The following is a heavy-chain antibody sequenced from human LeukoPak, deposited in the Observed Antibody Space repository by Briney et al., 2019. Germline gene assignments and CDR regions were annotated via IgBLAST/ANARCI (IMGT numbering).Heavy chain of an antibody. CDR1: GGSISSYY. D-gene: IGHD3-10*01. J-gene: IGHJ3*02. Sequence: SETLSLTCTVSGGSISSYYWSWIRQPPGKGLEWIGYIYYSGSTNYNPSLKSRVTISVDTPKNQFSLKLSSVTAADTAVYYCARDRALWDAFDIWGQGTMVTVSS. CDR3: ARDRALWDAFDI. V-gene: IGHV4-59*01. CDR2: IYYSGST.